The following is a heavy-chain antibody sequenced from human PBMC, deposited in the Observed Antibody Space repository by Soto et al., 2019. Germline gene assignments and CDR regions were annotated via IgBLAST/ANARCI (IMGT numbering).Heavy chain of an antibody. D-gene: IGHD6-19*01. J-gene: IGHJ4*02. CDR1: GFTFSSYA. Sequence: QVQLVESGGGVAQPGRSLRLSCAASGFTFSSYAMHWVRQAPGKGLEWVAVISYDGSNKYYADSVKGRFTISRDNFKNTLYLQMNSLRAEDTAVYYCARDKSPYSSGWHNRHFDYWGQGTLVTVSS. V-gene: IGHV3-30-3*01. CDR2: ISYDGSNK. CDR3: ARDKSPYSSGWHNRHFDY.